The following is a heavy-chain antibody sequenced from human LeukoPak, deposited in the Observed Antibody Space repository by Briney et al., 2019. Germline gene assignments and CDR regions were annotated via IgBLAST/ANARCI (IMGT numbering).Heavy chain of an antibody. Sequence: PSETLSLTCTVSGGSISSYYWSWIRQPPGKGLEWIGYIYYSGSTNYNPSLKSRVTISVYTSKNQFSLKLSSVTAADTAVYYCARDRVEYDFWSGLRYFDLWGRGTLVTVSS. V-gene: IGHV4-59*01. CDR3: ARDRVEYDFWSGLRYFDL. D-gene: IGHD3-3*01. J-gene: IGHJ2*01. CDR2: IYYSGST. CDR1: GGSISSYY.